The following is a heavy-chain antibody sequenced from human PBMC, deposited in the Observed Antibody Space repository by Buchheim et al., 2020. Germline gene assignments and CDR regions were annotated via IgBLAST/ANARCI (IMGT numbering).Heavy chain of an antibody. CDR3: AREARDSSGYYRNYYFDY. V-gene: IGHV3-33*01. CDR2: IWYDGSNK. CDR1: GFTFSSYG. J-gene: IGHJ4*02. D-gene: IGHD3-22*01. Sequence: QVQLVESGGGVVQPGRSLRLSCAASGFTFSSYGMHWVRQAPGKGLEWVAVIWYDGSNKYYADSVKGRFTISRDNSKNTLYLQMNSLRAEDTAVYYCAREARDSSGYYRNYYFDYWGQGTL.